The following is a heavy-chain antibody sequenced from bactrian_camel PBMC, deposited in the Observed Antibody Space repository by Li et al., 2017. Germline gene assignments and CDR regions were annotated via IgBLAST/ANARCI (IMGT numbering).Heavy chain of an antibody. J-gene: IGHJ6*01. V-gene: IGHV3S63*01. D-gene: IGHD2*01. CDR1: VSSANDYC. Sequence: HVQLVESGGGSVQAGGSLRLSCAVSVSSANDYCLGWFRQAPGKEREGLASIAVDGTTVYADSVKGRFTIAQDNAKNTVYLQMNSLKPEDTAMYYCAARGPYCYTKLSVADFTYWGQGTQVTV. CDR2: IAVDGTT. CDR3: AARGPYCYTKLSVADFTY.